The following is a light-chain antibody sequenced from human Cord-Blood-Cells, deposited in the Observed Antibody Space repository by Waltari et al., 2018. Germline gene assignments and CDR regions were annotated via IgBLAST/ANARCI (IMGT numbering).Light chain of an antibody. J-gene: IGLJ1*01. Sequence: QSALTQPASVSGSPGQSITISCTGTSSDVGGYNNVSWYQQHPGKAPKLMIYDVSNRPSGVSNRFSGSKSGNTASLTISGLQAEDEADYYCSSYTSSSTLAYVFGTGTKVTVL. CDR3: SSYTSSSTLAYV. CDR2: DVS. V-gene: IGLV2-14*01. CDR1: SSDVGGYNN.